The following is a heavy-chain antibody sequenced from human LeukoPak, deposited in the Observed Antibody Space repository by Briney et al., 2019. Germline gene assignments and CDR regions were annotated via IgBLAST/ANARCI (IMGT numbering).Heavy chain of an antibody. V-gene: IGHV4-39*07. CDR1: GGSISTSSYY. D-gene: IGHD6-6*01. Sequence: SETLSLTCIVSGGSISTSSYYWGWIRQPPGKGLEWIGEINHSGSTNYNPSLKSRVTISVDTSKNQFSLKLSSVTAADTAVYYCARGWHSSSSGESRRRYYYYYYMDVWGKGTTVTVSS. CDR2: INHSGST. J-gene: IGHJ6*03. CDR3: ARGWHSSSSGESRRRYYYYYYMDV.